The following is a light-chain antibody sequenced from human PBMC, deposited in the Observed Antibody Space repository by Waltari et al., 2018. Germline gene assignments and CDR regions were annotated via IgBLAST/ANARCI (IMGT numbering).Light chain of an antibody. Sequence: DIQMTQSPSFLSASVGARVIITCRASQNIANYLNWYQQKTGTAPKLLFFAASKLQTGVPSRFSGSGSGRDFTLTISGLQVEDFAIFYCQQSSASPYTFGQGTKIEMK. CDR1: QNIANY. V-gene: IGKV1-39*01. CDR2: AAS. CDR3: QQSSASPYT. J-gene: IGKJ2*01.